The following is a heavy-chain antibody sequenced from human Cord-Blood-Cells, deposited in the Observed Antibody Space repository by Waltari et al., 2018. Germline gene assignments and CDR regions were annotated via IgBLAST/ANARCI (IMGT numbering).Heavy chain of an antibody. CDR1: GGSISSYY. D-gene: IGHD4-17*01. CDR2: IYYSGST. CDR3: ARGGDYWFDP. Sequence: QVQLQESGPGLVRPSATLSLTCTVSGGSISSYYWSWIRQPPGQGLEWIGYIYYSGSTNYNPSRKSRVTISVDTYKTQFSLKLSSVTAADTAVYYCARGGDYWFDPCGQGTLVPVSS. J-gene: IGHJ5*02. V-gene: IGHV4-59*08.